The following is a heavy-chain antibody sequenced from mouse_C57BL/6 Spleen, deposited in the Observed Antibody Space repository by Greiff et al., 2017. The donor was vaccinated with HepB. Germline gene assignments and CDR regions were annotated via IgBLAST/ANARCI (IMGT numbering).Heavy chain of an antibody. CDR2: IYPRSGNT. D-gene: IGHD1-1*01. J-gene: IGHJ3*01. V-gene: IGHV1-81*01. CDR3: ARLLGSSPAWFAY. Sequence: VQLQQSGAELARPGASVKLSCKASGYTFTSYGISWVKQRTGQGLEWIGEIYPRSGNTYYNEKFKGKATLTADKSSSTAYMELRSLTSEDSAVYFCARLLGSSPAWFAYWGQGTLVTVSA. CDR1: GYTFTSYG.